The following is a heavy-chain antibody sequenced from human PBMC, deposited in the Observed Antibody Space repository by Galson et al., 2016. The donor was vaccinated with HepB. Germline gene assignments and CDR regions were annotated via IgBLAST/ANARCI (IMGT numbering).Heavy chain of an antibody. V-gene: IGHV3-11*01. Sequence: SLRLSCAASGFTFSGYYMSWIRQAPGKGLEWVSYIKRSGSDIYYADSVMGRFTISRDNAKNSLYLQMDSLRAEDTAVYYCARGDRHSSSWWGVAYWSQGTLVTVSS. CDR2: IKRSGSDI. CDR3: ARGDRHSSSWWGVAY. J-gene: IGHJ4*02. D-gene: IGHD6-13*01. CDR1: GFTFSGYY.